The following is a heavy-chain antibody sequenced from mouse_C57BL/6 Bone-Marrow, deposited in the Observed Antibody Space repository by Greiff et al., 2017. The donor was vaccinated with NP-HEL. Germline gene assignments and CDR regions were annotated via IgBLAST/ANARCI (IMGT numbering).Heavy chain of an antibody. J-gene: IGHJ4*01. CDR1: GFTFSDYY. CDR3: ARRPRGAMDY. V-gene: IGHV5-12*01. CDR2: ISNGGGST. Sequence: EVMLVESGGGLVQPGGSLKLSCAASGFTFSDYYMYWVRQTLEKRLEWVAYISNGGGSTYYPDTVKGRFTISRDNAKNTLYLQMSRLKSEDTAMYYCARRPRGAMDYWGQGTSVTVSS.